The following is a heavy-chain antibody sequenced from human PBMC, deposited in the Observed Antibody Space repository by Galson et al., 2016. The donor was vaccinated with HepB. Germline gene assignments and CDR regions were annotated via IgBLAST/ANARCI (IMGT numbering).Heavy chain of an antibody. J-gene: IGHJ4*02. D-gene: IGHD6-13*01. CDR1: GGSISSYY. Sequence: SETLSLTCTVSGGSISSYYWSWIRQPPGKGLEWIGYIYYSGSTHYSGSTRYNPTLKSRATTSVDPSKNQFSLKMISVTAEDTAVYFCARGGIGYSRRRFDYWGQGTLVTVSS. CDR3: ARGGIGYSRRRFDY. CDR2: IYYSGSTHYSGST. V-gene: IGHV4-59*12.